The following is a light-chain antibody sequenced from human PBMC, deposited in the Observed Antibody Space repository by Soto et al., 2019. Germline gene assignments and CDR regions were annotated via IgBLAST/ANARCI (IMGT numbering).Light chain of an antibody. CDR3: MQGTPWPPT. J-gene: IGKJ1*01. V-gene: IGKV2-30*01. CDR2: RVS. CDR1: QSVVYSDGIAY. Sequence: DVVMTQSPLSLPVTLGQPASISCRSSQSVVYSDGIAYLTWFQQRPGQSPRRLIYRVSNRDSGVPDRFSGSGSGTDFTLKIGRVEVEDVGVYYCMQGTPWPPTFGRGTKVEIK.